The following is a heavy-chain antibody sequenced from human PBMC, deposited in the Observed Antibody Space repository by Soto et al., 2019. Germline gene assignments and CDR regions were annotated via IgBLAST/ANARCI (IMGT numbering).Heavy chain of an antibody. D-gene: IGHD3-3*01. V-gene: IGHV1-3*01. Sequence: ASVKVSCKASGYTFTSYAMHWVRQAPGQRLERMGWINAGNGNTKYSQKFQGRVTIARDTSASTAYMELSSLRSEDTAVYYCARSDFWSGYYNDNWFDPWGQGTLVTVSS. CDR1: GYTFTSYA. CDR3: ARSDFWSGYYNDNWFDP. J-gene: IGHJ5*02. CDR2: INAGNGNT.